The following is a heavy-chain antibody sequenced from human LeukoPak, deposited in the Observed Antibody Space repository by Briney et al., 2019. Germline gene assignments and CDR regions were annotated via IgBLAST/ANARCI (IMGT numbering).Heavy chain of an antibody. Sequence: GGSLRLSCAASGFTFSSYEMNWVRQAPGKGLEWVSYISSSGSTIYYADSVKGRFTISRDNAKNSLYLQMDSLRAEDTAVYYCAELAITMIGGVWGKGTTVTISS. V-gene: IGHV3-48*03. CDR2: ISSSGSTI. CDR1: GFTFSSYE. CDR3: AELAITMIGGV. D-gene: IGHD3-10*02. J-gene: IGHJ6*04.